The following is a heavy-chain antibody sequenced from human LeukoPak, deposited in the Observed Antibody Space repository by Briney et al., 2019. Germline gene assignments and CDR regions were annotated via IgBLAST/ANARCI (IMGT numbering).Heavy chain of an antibody. J-gene: IGHJ4*02. V-gene: IGHV1-46*01. Sequence: ASVKVSCKTSGYTFTSYYTHWMRQAPGQGLEWMGIINPIGGTTDYSQKFQGRVTMTRDTSTSTVYMELSSLSPEDTAVYYCARQQGLQNLNFDYWGQGTLVTVSS. CDR2: INPIGGTT. CDR3: ARQQGLQNLNFDY. D-gene: IGHD4-11*01. CDR1: GYTFTSYY.